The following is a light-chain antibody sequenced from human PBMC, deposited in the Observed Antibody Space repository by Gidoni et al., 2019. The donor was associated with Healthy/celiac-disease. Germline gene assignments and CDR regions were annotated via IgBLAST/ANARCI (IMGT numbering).Light chain of an antibody. Sequence: SYELTQPPSVSVSPGQTARITCSGDKLGDKYACWYQQKPGQSPVLVIYQDSKRPSGIPERFSGSTSGNTATLTISGTQAMDEADYYCQAWDSSTARFGGGTKLTVL. CDR1: KLGDKY. CDR3: QAWDSSTAR. V-gene: IGLV3-1*01. CDR2: QDS. J-gene: IGLJ3*02.